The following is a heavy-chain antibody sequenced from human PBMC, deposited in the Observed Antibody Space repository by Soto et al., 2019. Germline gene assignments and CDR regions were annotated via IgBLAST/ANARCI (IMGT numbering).Heavy chain of an antibody. CDR3: AIPSSYCSSTSCPWD. D-gene: IGHD2-2*01. CDR1: GGSISSSSYY. Sequence: SETLSLTCTVSGGSISSSSYYWGWIRQPPGKGLEWIGSIYYSGSTYYNPSLKSRVTISVDTSKNQFSLKLSSVTAADTAVYYCAIPSSYCSSTSCPWDWGQGTLVTVSS. CDR2: IYYSGST. V-gene: IGHV4-39*01. J-gene: IGHJ4*02.